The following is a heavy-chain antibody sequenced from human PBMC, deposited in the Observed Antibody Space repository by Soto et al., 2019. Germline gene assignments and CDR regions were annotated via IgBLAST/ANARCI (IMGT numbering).Heavy chain of an antibody. D-gene: IGHD2-15*01. CDR3: AIPNSIMIRGSYFDY. V-gene: IGHV1-46*01. CDR1: GYTFTTYY. CDR2: INPSSGSA. Sequence: ASVKVSCKASGYTFTTYYIHWVRQAPGQGLEWMGIINPSSGSAGYAQKFQVSVTMTRDTPTNTFYMELSSLRSDDTAVYYCAIPNSIMIRGSYFDYWGQGTLVTVPQ. J-gene: IGHJ4*02.